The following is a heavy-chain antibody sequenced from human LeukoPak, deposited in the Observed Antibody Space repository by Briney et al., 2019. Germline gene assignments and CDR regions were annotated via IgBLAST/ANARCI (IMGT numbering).Heavy chain of an antibody. J-gene: IGHJ4*02. Sequence: SETLSLTCAVYGGSFSGYYWSWIRQPPGKWLEWIGEINHSGSTNYNPSLKSRVTISVDTSKNQFSLKLSSVTAADTAVYYCERAAKSIAAHRDFDYWRQGTMVTVSS. D-gene: IGHD6-6*01. CDR2: INHSGST. CDR1: GGSFSGYY. CDR3: ERAAKSIAAHRDFDY. V-gene: IGHV4-34*01.